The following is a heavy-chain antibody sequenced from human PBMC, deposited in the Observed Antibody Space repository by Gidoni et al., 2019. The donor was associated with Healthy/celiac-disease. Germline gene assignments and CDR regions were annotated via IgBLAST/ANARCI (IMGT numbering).Heavy chain of an antibody. CDR1: GLPFSSYA. CDR2: ISYDGSNK. V-gene: IGHV3-30-3*01. D-gene: IGHD2-2*01. CDR3: ARSRPGSSLLGY. Sequence: QVQLVESGGGVVQPGRSLRLSCAASGLPFSSYAMHWVRQAPGKGLEWVAVISYDGSNKYYADSVKGRFTISRDNSKNTLYLQMNSLRAEDTAVYYCARSRPGSSLLGYWGQGTLVTVSS. J-gene: IGHJ4*02.